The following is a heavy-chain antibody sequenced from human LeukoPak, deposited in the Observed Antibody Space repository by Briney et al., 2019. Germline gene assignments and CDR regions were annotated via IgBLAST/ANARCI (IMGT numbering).Heavy chain of an antibody. V-gene: IGHV3-48*02. CDR3: ARGGV. J-gene: IGHJ3*01. Sequence: GGSLRLSCAASGFTFSDYTMNWVRQAPGKGLEWVSYISSSGTSTFYADSVKGRFTISIDNAKSSLYLQMNSLRDEDTALYYCARGGVWGQGTMVTVSS. CDR2: ISSSGTST. CDR1: GFTFSDYT.